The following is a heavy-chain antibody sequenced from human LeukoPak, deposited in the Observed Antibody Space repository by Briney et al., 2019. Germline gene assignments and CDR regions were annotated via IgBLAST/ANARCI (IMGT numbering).Heavy chain of an antibody. CDR1: GFTFSSYE. J-gene: IGHJ1*01. CDR3: AIQRGTSCREYFQH. D-gene: IGHD2-2*01. V-gene: IGHV3-48*03. Sequence: PGGSLRLSCAASGFTFSSYEMNWVRQAPGKGLEWVSYISSSGSTIYYADSVKGRFTISRDNAKNTLYLQMNSLRAEDTAVYYCAIQRGTSCREYFQHWGQGTLVTVSS. CDR2: ISSSGSTI.